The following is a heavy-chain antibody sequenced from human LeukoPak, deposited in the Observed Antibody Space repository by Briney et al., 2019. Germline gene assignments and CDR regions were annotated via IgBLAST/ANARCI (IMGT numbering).Heavy chain of an antibody. CDR2: IYYSGST. D-gene: IGHD3-22*01. V-gene: IGHV4-39*01. J-gene: IGHJ4*02. CDR1: GGSISSSSYY. Sequence: PSETLSPTCTVSGGSISSSSYYWGWTRQPPGKGLEWIGSIYYSGSTYYNPSLKSRVTISVDTSKNRFSLNLSSVTAADTAVYYCARQLYYYDSSGYFDYWGQGTLVTVSS. CDR3: ARQLYYYDSSGYFDY.